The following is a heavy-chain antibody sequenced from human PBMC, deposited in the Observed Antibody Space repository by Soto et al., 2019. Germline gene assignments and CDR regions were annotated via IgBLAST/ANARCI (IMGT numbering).Heavy chain of an antibody. V-gene: IGHV1-18*01. J-gene: IGHJ6*03. CDR3: AREHGDTAMVPYYYYYYMDV. D-gene: IGHD5-18*01. CDR1: GYTFTSYG. CDR2: ISAYNGNT. Sequence: VASVKVSCKASGYTFTSYGISWVRQAPGQGLEWMGWISAYNGNTNYAQKLQGRVTMTTDTSTSTAYMELRSLRSDDTAVYYCAREHGDTAMVPYYYYYYMDVWGKGTTVTVSS.